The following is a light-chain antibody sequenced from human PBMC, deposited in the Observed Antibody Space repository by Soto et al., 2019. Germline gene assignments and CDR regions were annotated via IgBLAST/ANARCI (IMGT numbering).Light chain of an antibody. V-gene: IGKV3-15*01. J-gene: IGKJ4*01. CDR2: DAS. CDR1: QSIGNK. CDR3: QQRSTWPT. Sequence: EVVMTQSPATLSVSPGEGATLSCRASQSIGNKLAWYQQKPGQAPRLLIYDASNRATGIPARFRGSGSGTEFSLTITSLQSEDFGVYYCQQRSTWPTFGGGTKVDIK.